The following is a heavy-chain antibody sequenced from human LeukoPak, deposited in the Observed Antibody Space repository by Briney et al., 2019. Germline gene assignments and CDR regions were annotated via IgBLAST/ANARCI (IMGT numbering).Heavy chain of an antibody. Sequence: PGGSLRLSCAASGFTFSSYWMHWVRQAPGKGLVWVSRINSDGSSTSYADSVKGRFTISRDNAKNTLYLQMNSLRAEDTAVYYCARDRGHYYDSSGFDYWGQGTLVTVSS. CDR3: ARDRGHYYDSSGFDY. D-gene: IGHD3-22*01. V-gene: IGHV3-74*01. CDR2: INSDGSST. CDR1: GFTFSSYW. J-gene: IGHJ4*02.